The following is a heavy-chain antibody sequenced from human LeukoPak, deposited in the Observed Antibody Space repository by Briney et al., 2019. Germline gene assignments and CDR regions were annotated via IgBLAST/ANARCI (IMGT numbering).Heavy chain of an antibody. CDR1: GFTFSSFQ. CDR3: AREDYNPPRAMDV. Sequence: GGSLRLPCAASGFTFSSFQMNWVRQAPGKGLEWVSYISDTGTTIYYADSVKGRFTISRDNAKNSLYLQMNSLRDEDTAIYYCAREDYNPPRAMDVWGQGTTVTVSS. CDR2: ISDTGTTI. J-gene: IGHJ6*02. D-gene: IGHD3-10*01. V-gene: IGHV3-48*03.